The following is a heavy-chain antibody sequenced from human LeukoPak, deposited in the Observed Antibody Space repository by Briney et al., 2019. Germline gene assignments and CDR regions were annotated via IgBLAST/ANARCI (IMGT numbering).Heavy chain of an antibody. J-gene: IGHJ4*02. CDR1: GFTFSGYL. Sequence: PGGSLRLSCAASGFTFSGYLMSWVRQAPGKGLEWVANIKEEGSEKYYVDSVKGRFIISRDNAKNSLYLQMNSLRAEDTAVYYCARDSSAAPHSYWGQGTLVTDFS. CDR2: IKEEGSEK. CDR3: ARDSSAAPHSY. D-gene: IGHD2-15*01. V-gene: IGHV3-7*01.